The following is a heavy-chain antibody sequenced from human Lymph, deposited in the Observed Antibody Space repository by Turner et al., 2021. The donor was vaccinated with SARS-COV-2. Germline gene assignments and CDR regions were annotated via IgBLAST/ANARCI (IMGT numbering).Heavy chain of an antibody. CDR1: GFTFDDYA. CDR3: AKDRGGEQLVRLFDY. Sequence: EVQLVESGGGLAQPGRSLRLSCSASGFTFDDYAMNWVRQAPGRGLEWVSGISWNSGSIGYADSVKGRFTISRDNAKNSLCLQMSSLRAEDTALYYCAKDRGGEQLVRLFDYWGQGTLVTVSS. CDR2: ISWNSGSI. J-gene: IGHJ4*02. V-gene: IGHV3-9*01. D-gene: IGHD6-6*01.